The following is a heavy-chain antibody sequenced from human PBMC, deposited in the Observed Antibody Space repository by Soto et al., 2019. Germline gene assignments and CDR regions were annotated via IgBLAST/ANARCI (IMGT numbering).Heavy chain of an antibody. V-gene: IGHV1-69*04. CDR3: ARETTVTTDYYYYYYMDV. CDR2: IIPILGIA. CDR1: GGTFSSYT. D-gene: IGHD4-17*01. Sequence: SVKVSCKASGGTFSSYTISWVRQAPGQGLEWMGRIIPILGIANYAQKFQGRVTITADKSTSTAYMELSSLRSEDTAVYYCARETTVTTDYYYYYYMDVRGKGTKVTVSS. J-gene: IGHJ6*03.